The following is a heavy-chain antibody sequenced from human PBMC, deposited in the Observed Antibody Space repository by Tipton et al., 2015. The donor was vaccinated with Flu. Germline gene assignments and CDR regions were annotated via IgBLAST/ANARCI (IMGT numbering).Heavy chain of an antibody. D-gene: IGHD2-2*01. CDR3: ARKPGYCSSTSCYHYYGMDV. Sequence: LSLTCTVSGGSISSGGYYWRWIRQHPGKGLEWIGDIYYSGSTYYNPSLKSRVTISVDTSKNQFSLKLSSVTAADTAVYYCARKPGYCSSTSCYHYYGMDVWGQGTTVTVSS. CDR2: IYYSGST. V-gene: IGHV4-31*03. CDR1: GGSISSGGYY. J-gene: IGHJ6*02.